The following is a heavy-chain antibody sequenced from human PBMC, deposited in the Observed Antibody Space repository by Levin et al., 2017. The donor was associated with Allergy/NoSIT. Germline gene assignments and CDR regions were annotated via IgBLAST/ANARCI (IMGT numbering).Heavy chain of an antibody. D-gene: IGHD1-26*01. CDR1: GFSFSNHW. CDR2: LNQDGSER. J-gene: IGHJ4*02. CDR3: VRGGNHDGDY. V-gene: IGHV3-7*01. Sequence: GESLKISCAASGFSFSNHWMSWVRQPPGKGLECVANLNQDGSERYYVDSVKGRFTISRDNAKNSLYLQMNSLRAEDTAIYYCVRGGNHDGDYWGQGTLVGVSS.